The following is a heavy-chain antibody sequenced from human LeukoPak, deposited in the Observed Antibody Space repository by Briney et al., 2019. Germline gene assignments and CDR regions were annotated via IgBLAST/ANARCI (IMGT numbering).Heavy chain of an antibody. CDR1: GGSFSGYY. Sequence: SETLSLTCAVYGGSFSGYYWSWIRQPPGKGLEWIGEINHSGSTNYNPSLKSRVTISLDTSKRQLSLKLTSVTAADTAVYYCARGVYGAYFDFWGQGTLVTVSS. V-gene: IGHV4-34*01. CDR3: ARGVYGAYFDF. CDR2: INHSGST. D-gene: IGHD4-17*01. J-gene: IGHJ4*02.